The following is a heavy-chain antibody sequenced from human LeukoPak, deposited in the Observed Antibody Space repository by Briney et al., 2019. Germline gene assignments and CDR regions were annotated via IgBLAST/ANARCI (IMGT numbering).Heavy chain of an antibody. Sequence: GESMKISCKGAGYSFTSYWIGWVRQMPRKGLEWMGIIYPGDSDTRYSPSFQGQVTISADKSISTAYLQWSSLKASDTAMYYCARHRTTKLPADYWGQGTLVTVSS. CDR3: ARHRTTKLPADY. CDR1: GYSFTSYW. J-gene: IGHJ4*02. D-gene: IGHD4-17*01. CDR2: IYPGDSDT. V-gene: IGHV5-51*01.